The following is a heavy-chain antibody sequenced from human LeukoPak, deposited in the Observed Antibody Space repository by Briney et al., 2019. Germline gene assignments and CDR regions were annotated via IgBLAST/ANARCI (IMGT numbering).Heavy chain of an antibody. J-gene: IGHJ4*02. CDR1: GFTFSSYE. CDR2: ISTSGSNI. V-gene: IGHV3-48*03. CDR3: AGSGGSSCFLGCGFDY. Sequence: GGPLRLSCAASGFTFSSYEMNWVRQAPGKGLEWVSYISTSGSNIYYADSVRGRFTISRDDAKNSLYLQMNSLRAEDTAVYYCAGSGGSSCFLGCGFDYWGQGTLVTVSS. D-gene: IGHD2-15*01.